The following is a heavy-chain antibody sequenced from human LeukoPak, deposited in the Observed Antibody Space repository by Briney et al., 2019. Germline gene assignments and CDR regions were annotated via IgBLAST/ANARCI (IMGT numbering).Heavy chain of an antibody. CDR1: DGSTTGYY. V-gene: IGHV4-59*08. CDR3: ARHMSVSYDAFDL. CDR2: VYYTGRT. D-gene: IGHD3-10*01. J-gene: IGHJ3*01. Sequence: SETLSLTCSVSDGSTTGYYWSWIRQPPGKGLEWIAYVYYTGRTLYNPSLESRVTISVDTSKTQFSLTVTSVTAADAAVYYCARHMSVSYDAFDLWGRGTTVTVSS.